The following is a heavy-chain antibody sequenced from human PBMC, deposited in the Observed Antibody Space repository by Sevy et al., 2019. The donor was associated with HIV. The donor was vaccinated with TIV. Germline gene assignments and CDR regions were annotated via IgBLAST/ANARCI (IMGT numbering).Heavy chain of an antibody. V-gene: IGHV3-23*01. CDR1: GFTFSSYA. D-gene: IGHD2-15*01. CDR2: ISGSGGST. J-gene: IGHJ1*01. Sequence: GGSLRLSCAASGFTFSSYAMSWVRQAPGKGLEWVSAISGSGGSTYYADSVKGRFTISRDNSKNTLYLQMNSLRAEDTAVYYCAKSPVVVVAAAPFQHWGQCTLVTVSS. CDR3: AKSPVVVVAAAPFQH.